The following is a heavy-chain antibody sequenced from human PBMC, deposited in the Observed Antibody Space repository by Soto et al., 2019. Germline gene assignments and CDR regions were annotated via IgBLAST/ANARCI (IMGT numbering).Heavy chain of an antibody. CDR2: FDPEDGET. CDR3: ATGLEGGDTFEY. CDR1: GYTLTELS. D-gene: IGHD3-16*01. J-gene: IGHJ4*02. Sequence: GASVKVSCKVSGYTLTELSMHWVRQAPGKGLEWMGGFDPEDGETIYAQKFQGRVTMTEDTSTDTAYMELSSLRSEDTAVYYCATGLEGGDTFEYWGQGALVTVSS. V-gene: IGHV1-24*01.